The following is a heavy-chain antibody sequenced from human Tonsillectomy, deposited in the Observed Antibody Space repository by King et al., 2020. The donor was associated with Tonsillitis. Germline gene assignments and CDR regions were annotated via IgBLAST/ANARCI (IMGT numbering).Heavy chain of an antibody. J-gene: IGHJ4*02. CDR3: ARGTRRYTAIVPLDY. CDR2: INHSGST. D-gene: IGHD5-18*01. Sequence: HVQLQQWGAGLLKPSETLSLTCAVYGGSFSGYYWSWIRQPPGKGLEWIGEINHSGSTNYNPSLKSRVTISVDTSKNQFSLKLSSVTAADTAVYYCARGTRRYTAIVPLDYWGQGTLVTVSS. CDR1: GGSFSGYY. V-gene: IGHV4-34*01.